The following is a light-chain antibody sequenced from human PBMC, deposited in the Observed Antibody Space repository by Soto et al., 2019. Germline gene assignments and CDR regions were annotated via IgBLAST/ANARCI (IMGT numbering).Light chain of an antibody. V-gene: IGKV1-27*01. CDR2: AAS. CDR3: QKCKTAPFT. Sequence: IHMTQSPSSLSAFLGDRVTITCGASQGIDNFLAWYQQKPGKIPKLLIYAASTLQSGVPSRFSGSGSGTDFILTISSLQPEDVATYYCQKCKTAPFTFGGGTKVDIK. J-gene: IGKJ4*01. CDR1: QGIDNF.